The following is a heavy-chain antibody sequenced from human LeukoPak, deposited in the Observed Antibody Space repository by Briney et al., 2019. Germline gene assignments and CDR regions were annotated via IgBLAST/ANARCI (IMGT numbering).Heavy chain of an antibody. Sequence: ASVKVSCKVSGYTLTELSMHWVRQAPGKGLEWMGGFDPEDGETIYAQKFQGRVTMTEDTSTDTAYMELSSLGSEDTAVYYCATEKTGYDILTGQRGYYFDYWGQGTLVTVSS. D-gene: IGHD3-9*01. V-gene: IGHV1-24*01. CDR1: GYTLTELS. J-gene: IGHJ4*02. CDR2: FDPEDGET. CDR3: ATEKTGYDILTGQRGYYFDY.